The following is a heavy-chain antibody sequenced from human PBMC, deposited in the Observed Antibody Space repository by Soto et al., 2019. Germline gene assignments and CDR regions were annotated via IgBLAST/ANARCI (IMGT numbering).Heavy chain of an antibody. J-gene: IGHJ4*02. CDR1: GGSISSSSYY. V-gene: IGHV4-61*05. Sequence: SETLSLTGTVSGGSISSSSYYWGWIRKPPGKGLEWIGCIYNSGSTNYNPSLKSRVTISLDTSKNQFSLKLSSVTAADTAVYFGAKGRAGAGWIFGSWGKGTLVTVSS. CDR2: IYNSGST. D-gene: IGHD6-13*01. CDR3: AKGRAGAGWIFGS.